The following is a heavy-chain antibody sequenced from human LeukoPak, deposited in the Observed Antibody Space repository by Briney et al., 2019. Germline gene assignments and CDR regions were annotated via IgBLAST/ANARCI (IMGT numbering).Heavy chain of an antibody. D-gene: IGHD1-1*01. V-gene: IGHV3-21*01. CDR3: VRDFSLTRLERPFDY. Sequence: GGSLRLSCAASGFSFSTYSMNWVRQAPGKGLEWVSAISSDSRYIYYPDSVKGRFTTSRDNAKNSLYLQMNSLRAEDTAVYYCVRDFSLTRLERPFDYWGQGTPVTVSS. CDR2: ISSDSRYI. J-gene: IGHJ4*02. CDR1: GFSFSTYS.